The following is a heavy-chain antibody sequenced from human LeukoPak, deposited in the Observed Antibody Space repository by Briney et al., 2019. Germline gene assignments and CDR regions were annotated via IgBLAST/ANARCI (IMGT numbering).Heavy chain of an antibody. CDR2: CCPGDSDD. D-gene: IGHD2-15*01. Sequence: GAPLKFSCKASVYSFSNYWIGGVRQLPEKGEDWLAICCPGDSDDSDSPLFEGYVTSSADTSTSTSFLKWRRLEAATTARYYCARKLCSGSIRYLDYWGQGTLVTVSS. J-gene: IGHJ4*02. CDR3: ARKLCSGSIRYLDY. V-gene: IGHV5-51*01. CDR1: VYSFSNYW.